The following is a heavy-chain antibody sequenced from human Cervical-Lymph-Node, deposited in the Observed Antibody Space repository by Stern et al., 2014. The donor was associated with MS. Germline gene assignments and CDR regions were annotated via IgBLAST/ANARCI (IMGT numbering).Heavy chain of an antibody. V-gene: IGHV4-31*03. CDR1: AGSISSGGSF. CDR2: ISDSGST. Sequence: QLQLQESGPGLVKPSQTLSLTCTVSAGSISSGGSFWSWIRPHPGKGLEWIGYISDSGSTYYNPSLKSRVTISIDTSKNQFSLKLTSVTAADTAVYYCAREDEFGSGVFDYWGQGTLVTVSS. CDR3: AREDEFGSGVFDY. J-gene: IGHJ4*02. D-gene: IGHD3-10*01.